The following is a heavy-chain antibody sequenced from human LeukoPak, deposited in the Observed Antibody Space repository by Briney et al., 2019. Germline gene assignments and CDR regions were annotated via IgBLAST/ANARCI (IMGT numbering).Heavy chain of an antibody. CDR2: IYYSGST. V-gene: IGHV4-31*11. CDR1: GGSFSDYY. CDR3: ARVAISSSSQGAYSSSWYEPVAGKYYFDY. J-gene: IGHJ4*02. Sequence: SETLSLTCAVSGGSFSDYYWSWIRQHPGKGLEWIGYIYYSGSTYYNPSLKSRVTISVDTSKNQFSLKLSSVTAADTAVYYCARVAISSSSQGAYSSSWYEPVAGKYYFDYWGQGTLVTVSS. D-gene: IGHD6-13*01.